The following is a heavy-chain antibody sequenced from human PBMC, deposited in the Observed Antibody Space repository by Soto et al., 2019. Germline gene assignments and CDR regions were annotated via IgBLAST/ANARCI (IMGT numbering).Heavy chain of an antibody. CDR1: GFTFSSYG. CDR3: ARSACSGSCYNLYIQH. V-gene: IGHV3-33*01. CDR2: IWYDGSNK. J-gene: IGHJ1*01. Sequence: SLRLSCAASGFTFSSYGMHWVRQAPGKGLEWVAVIWYDGSNKYYADSVKGRFTISRDNSKNTLYLQMNSLRAEDTAVYYCARSACSGSCYNLYIQHWGQGPLVTVSS. D-gene: IGHD2-15*01.